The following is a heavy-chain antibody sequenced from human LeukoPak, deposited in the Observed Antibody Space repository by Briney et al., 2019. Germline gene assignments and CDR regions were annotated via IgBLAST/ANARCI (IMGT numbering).Heavy chain of an antibody. D-gene: IGHD3-16*02. Sequence: GGSLRLSCAASGFTLSSLAMHWVRQAPGKGLKWVSSSGTRSGTKYYADSVMGRITISRDSAMNSVSLQINSLRAEDTAVYYCLLQMTYGELSDPDFRGQGTLVTVSS. CDR3: LLQMTYGELSDPDF. CDR1: GFTLSSLA. V-gene: IGHV3-21*01. J-gene: IGHJ4*02. CDR2: SGTRSGTK.